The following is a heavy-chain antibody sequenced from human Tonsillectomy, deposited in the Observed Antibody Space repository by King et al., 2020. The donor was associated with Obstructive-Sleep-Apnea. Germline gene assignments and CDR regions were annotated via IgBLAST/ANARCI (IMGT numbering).Heavy chain of an antibody. CDR1: GFTFDDYA. J-gene: IGHJ4*02. V-gene: IGHV3-9*01. D-gene: IGHD6-19*01. CDR3: AKDQDSSGWYADY. CDR2: ISWNSGSI. Sequence: VQLVESGGGLVQPGRSLRLSCVASGFTFDDYAMHWVRQAPGKGLEWVSGISWNSGSIGYVDSGKGRFTIFRDNVKKSLYLQMNSLRVEDTALYYCAKDQDSSGWYADYWGQGTLVTVSS.